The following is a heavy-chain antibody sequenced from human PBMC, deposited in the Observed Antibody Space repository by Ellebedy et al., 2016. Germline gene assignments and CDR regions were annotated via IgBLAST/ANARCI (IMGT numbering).Heavy chain of an antibody. Sequence: GESLKISCAASGFTFSSYSMNWVRRAPGKGLEWVAVISYDGSNKYYADSVKGRFTISRDNAKNSLYLQMNSLRAEDTAVYYCARGDYYGSGDFDYWGQGTLVTVSS. D-gene: IGHD3-10*01. CDR1: GFTFSSYS. J-gene: IGHJ4*02. CDR2: ISYDGSNK. V-gene: IGHV3-30*03. CDR3: ARGDYYGSGDFDY.